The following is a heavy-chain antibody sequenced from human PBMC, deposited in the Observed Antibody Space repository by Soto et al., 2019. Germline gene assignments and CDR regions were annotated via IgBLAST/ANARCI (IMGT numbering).Heavy chain of an antibody. Sequence: SETLSLTCAVYGGSFSGYYWSWIRQPPGKGLEWIGEINHSGSFNYNPTLKSRVTFSVDTSKNQFSLKLSSVTAADTAVYYCARGLSSGWYLISFQYWGQGTLVTVSS. CDR3: ARGLSSGWYLISFQY. J-gene: IGHJ1*01. D-gene: IGHD6-19*01. V-gene: IGHV4-34*01. CDR1: GGSFSGYY. CDR2: INHSGSF.